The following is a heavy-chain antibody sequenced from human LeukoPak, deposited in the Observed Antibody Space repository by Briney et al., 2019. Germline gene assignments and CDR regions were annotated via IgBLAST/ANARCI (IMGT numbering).Heavy chain of an antibody. CDR3: ARAGSWKLNFDY. D-gene: IGHD6-13*01. CDR1: GGSISSYY. CDR2: IYYSGNT. J-gene: IGHJ4*02. Sequence: PSEILSLTCTVSGGSISSYYWSWIRQPPGKGLEWIGYIYYSGNTNYNPSLKTRVTISVDTSKDQFSLKLSSVTAADTAVYYCARAGSWKLNFDYWGQGTLVTVSS. V-gene: IGHV4-59*01.